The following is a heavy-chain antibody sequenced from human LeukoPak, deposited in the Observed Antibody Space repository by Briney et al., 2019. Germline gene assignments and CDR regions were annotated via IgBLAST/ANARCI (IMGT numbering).Heavy chain of an antibody. D-gene: IGHD3-9*01. CDR1: GFTFSSYS. V-gene: IGHV4-39*07. J-gene: IGHJ4*02. Sequence: PGGSLRLSCAASGFTFSSYSMNWIRQPPGKGLEWIGSMYYSGSTYYNPSLKSRVTISVDTSKNQFSLKLSSVTAADTAVYYCARANDDILSYFDYWGQGTLVTVSS. CDR2: MYYSGST. CDR3: ARANDDILSYFDY.